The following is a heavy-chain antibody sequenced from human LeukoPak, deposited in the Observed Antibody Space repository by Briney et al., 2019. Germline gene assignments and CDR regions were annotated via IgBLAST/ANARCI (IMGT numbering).Heavy chain of an antibody. D-gene: IGHD6-25*01. Sequence: PSETLSLTCAVYGGSFSGYYWSWIRQPPGKGLEWIGEINHSGSTNYNPSLKSRVTISVDTSKNQFSLKLSSVTAADTAVYYCARDSWAGAAGYYYYYGMDVWGQGTTVTVSS. CDR3: ARDSWAGAAGYYYYYGMDV. CDR1: GGSFSGYY. J-gene: IGHJ6*02. CDR2: INHSGST. V-gene: IGHV4-34*01.